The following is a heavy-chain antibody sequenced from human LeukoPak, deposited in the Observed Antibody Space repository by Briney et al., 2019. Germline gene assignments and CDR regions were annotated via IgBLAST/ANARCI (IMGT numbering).Heavy chain of an antibody. J-gene: IGHJ6*03. Sequence: SVKVSCKASGGTFSSYAISWVRQAPGQGLEWMGGIIPIFGTANYAQKFQGRVTITADKSTSTAYMELSSLRSEDTAVYYCARDLGRYCSGGRCHYYSYYMDVWGKGTTVTVSS. D-gene: IGHD2-15*01. V-gene: IGHV1-69*06. CDR3: ARDLGRYCSGGRCHYYSYYMDV. CDR2: IIPIFGTA. CDR1: GGTFSSYA.